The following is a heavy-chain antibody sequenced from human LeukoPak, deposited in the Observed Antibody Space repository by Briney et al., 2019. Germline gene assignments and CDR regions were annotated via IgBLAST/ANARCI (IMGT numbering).Heavy chain of an antibody. CDR1: GGSISSASYY. D-gene: IGHD3-10*01. CDR3: ARRPYGSGSDY. V-gene: IGHV4-39*01. Sequence: SETLSLTCTVSGGSISSASYYWGWLRQPPGKGLEWIGSISYSGSTYYNPSLKSRVIIYADTSKNQFSLKLSSVTAADTAVYYCARRPYGSGSDYWDQGTLVTVSS. CDR2: ISYSGST. J-gene: IGHJ4*02.